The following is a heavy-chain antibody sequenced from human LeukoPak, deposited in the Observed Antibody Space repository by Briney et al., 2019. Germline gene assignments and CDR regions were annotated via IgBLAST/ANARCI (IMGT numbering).Heavy chain of an antibody. J-gene: IGHJ1*01. D-gene: IGHD4-17*01. Sequence: GGSLRLSCAASGFTVSRYEMNWVRQAPGKGLEWVSYISSSGTTIYYADSVKGRFGISRDIAKNSLYLQMNSLRVEDTAVYYCAKYGDYKYFQHWGQGTLVTVSS. CDR2: ISSSGTTI. V-gene: IGHV3-48*03. CDR1: GFTVSRYE. CDR3: AKYGDYKYFQH.